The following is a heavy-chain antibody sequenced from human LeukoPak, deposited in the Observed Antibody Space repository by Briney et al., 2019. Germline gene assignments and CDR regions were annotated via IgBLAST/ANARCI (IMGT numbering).Heavy chain of an antibody. V-gene: IGHV4-4*07. J-gene: IGHJ4*02. CDR2: IYSSGST. D-gene: IGHD1-26*01. CDR1: GGSINGHY. CDR3: ARDVVGATPPY. Sequence: PSETLSLTCTVSGGSINGHYWSWIRQPAGKGLEWIGRIYSSGSTLYNPSLKSRVTMSVDSSKNQFSLNLSSVTAADTAVYYCARDVVGATPPYWGQGTLVTVSS.